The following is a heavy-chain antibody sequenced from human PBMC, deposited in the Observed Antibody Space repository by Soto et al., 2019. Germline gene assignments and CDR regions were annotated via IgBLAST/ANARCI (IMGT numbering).Heavy chain of an antibody. V-gene: IGHV4-34*01. D-gene: IGHD3-22*01. CDR1: GGYFNGGY. J-gene: IGHJ4*01. Sequence: SETLSLSCAGYGGYFNGGYWSLIRPPPGKGLEWIGEINHSGGTSYNPSLKSRVTISVDTSKSQFSLKLTSVTAADRAVYYCARVSEDTFDSGGFSDFWG. CDR2: INHSGGT. CDR3: ARVSEDTFDSGGFSDF.